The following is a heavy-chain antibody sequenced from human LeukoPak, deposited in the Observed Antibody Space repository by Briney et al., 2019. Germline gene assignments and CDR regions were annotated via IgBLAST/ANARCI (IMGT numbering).Heavy chain of an antibody. D-gene: IGHD3-10*01. J-gene: IGHJ3*02. CDR1: GFTFSTYF. CDR3: ARERQDTIVHSGAFDI. CDR2: IASDGSHT. Sequence: PGGSLRLSCAASGFTFSTYFMHWVRQAPGKGLEWVAVIASDGSHTFYVESVKGRFTISRDNSKNTLYLQMNSLRAEDTAVYFCARERQDTIVHSGAFDIWGHGTMVTVSS. V-gene: IGHV3-30-3*01.